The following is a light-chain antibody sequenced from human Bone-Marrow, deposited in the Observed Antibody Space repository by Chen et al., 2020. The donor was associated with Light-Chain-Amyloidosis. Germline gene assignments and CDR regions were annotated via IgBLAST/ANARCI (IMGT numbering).Light chain of an antibody. J-gene: IGLJ1*01. CDR3: SSYTITNTLV. V-gene: IGLV2-14*01. CDR1: SSDIGGDNH. Sequence: QSALPQPASVSGSHGPSITISCTGTSSDIGGDNHVSWYQQHPDKAPKLMIYEVTNRPSWVPDRFSGSKSDNTTTLTISGLQTEDEADYFCSSYTITNTLVFGSGTRVTVL. CDR2: EVT.